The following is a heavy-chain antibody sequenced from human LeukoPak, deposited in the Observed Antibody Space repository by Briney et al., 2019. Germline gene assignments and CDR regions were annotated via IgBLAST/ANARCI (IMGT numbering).Heavy chain of an antibody. CDR2: ISYDGSNK. V-gene: IGHV3-30*18. CDR1: GFTFSSYG. CDR3: AKDLGVDTAMADALGAFDI. Sequence: GGSLRLSCAASGFTFSSYGMHWVRQAPGKGLEWVAVISYDGSNKYYADSVKGRFTISRDNSKNTLYLQMNSLRAEDTAVYYCAKDLGVDTAMADALGAFDIWAKGQWSPSLQ. D-gene: IGHD5-18*01. J-gene: IGHJ3*02.